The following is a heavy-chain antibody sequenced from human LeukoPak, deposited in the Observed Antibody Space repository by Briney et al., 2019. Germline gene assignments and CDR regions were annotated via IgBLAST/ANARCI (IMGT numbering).Heavy chain of an antibody. D-gene: IGHD2-2*01. J-gene: IGHJ4*02. CDR2: ISSDGNDK. CDR3: ARDLGYRYCSSTSCWGGAGLDY. V-gene: IGHV3-30*03. Sequence: GGSLRLSCAASGVAFSSYGMHWVRQAPGKGLEWVALISSDGNDKLYGDSVKGRFTISRDDSKSTLYLQMKSLRSEDTAVYYCARDLGYRYCSSTSCWGGAGLDYWGQGTLVTVSS. CDR1: GVAFSSYG.